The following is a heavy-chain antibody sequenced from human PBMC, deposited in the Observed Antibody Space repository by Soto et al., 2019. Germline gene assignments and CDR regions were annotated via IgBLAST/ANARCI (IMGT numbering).Heavy chain of an antibody. V-gene: IGHV4-31*03. CDR1: GGSISSGGYY. Sequence: SETLSLTCTVSGGSISSGGYYWSWIRQHPGKGLEWIGYIYYSGSTYYNPSLKSRVTISVDTSKNQFSLKLSSVTAADTAVYYCARVQEYCSGGSCYLNWFDPWGQGTLVTVSS. CDR2: IYYSGST. CDR3: ARVQEYCSGGSCYLNWFDP. J-gene: IGHJ5*02. D-gene: IGHD2-15*01.